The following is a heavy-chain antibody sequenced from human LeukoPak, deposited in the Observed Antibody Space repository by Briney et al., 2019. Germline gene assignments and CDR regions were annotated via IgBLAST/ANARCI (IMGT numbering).Heavy chain of an antibody. CDR1: GSTFSSYA. CDR3: AKDLGSVVTPPSLDY. CDR2: ASGSGGST. V-gene: IGHV3-23*01. D-gene: IGHD4-23*01. J-gene: IGHJ4*02. Sequence: PGGSLRLSCAASGSTFSSYAMSWVRQAPGKGLEWVSSASGSGGSTYYADSVKGRFTISRDNSKNTLYLQMNSLRAEDTAVYYCAKDLGSVVTPPSLDYWGQGTLVTVSS.